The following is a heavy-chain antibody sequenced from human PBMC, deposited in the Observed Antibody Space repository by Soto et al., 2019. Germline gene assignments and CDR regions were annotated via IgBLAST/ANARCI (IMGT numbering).Heavy chain of an antibody. CDR3: AKDVPVQLFPDSPFIDF. CDR2: ISGSGGST. D-gene: IGHD1-1*01. V-gene: IGHV3-23*01. Sequence: GGSLSVSCAASGFTLSSYAMSWGRQAPGKGLEWVSAISGSGGSTYYADSVKGRFTISRDNSKNTLYLHMISLRAEDTAVYYCAKDVPVQLFPDSPFIDFWGQGTLVTVSS. J-gene: IGHJ4*02. CDR1: GFTLSSYA.